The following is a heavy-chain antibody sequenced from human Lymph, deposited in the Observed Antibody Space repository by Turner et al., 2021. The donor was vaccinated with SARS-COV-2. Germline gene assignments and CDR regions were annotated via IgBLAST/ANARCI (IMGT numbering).Heavy chain of an antibody. CDR2: IYSSGST. Sequence: QVQLQESGPGLVKPSETLSLTCTVSGGSVTSSSYYWGWIRQPPGKGLEWIGNIYSSGSTYYNPSLKSRVTISVDTSKNQFSLKLSSVTAADTAVYYCARQGWLRGYFDYWSLGTLVTVSS. CDR1: GGSVTSSSYY. J-gene: IGHJ4*02. CDR3: ARQGWLRGYFDY. D-gene: IGHD5-18*01. V-gene: IGHV4-39*01.